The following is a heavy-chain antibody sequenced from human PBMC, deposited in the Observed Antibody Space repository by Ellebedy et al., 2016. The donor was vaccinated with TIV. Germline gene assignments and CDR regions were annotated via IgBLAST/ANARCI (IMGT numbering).Heavy chain of an antibody. CDR1: GGSFSGYY. D-gene: IGHD5-12*01. Sequence: SETLSLXXAVYGGSFSGYYWSWIRQSPGKGLEWIGEVNHSGSTNYYASLKSRVTISVDTSKNQFSLKLSSVTAADTAVYYCARGQGRRKATDYWGQGTRVTVSS. V-gene: IGHV4-34*01. CDR2: VNHSGST. J-gene: IGHJ4*02. CDR3: ARGQGRRKATDY.